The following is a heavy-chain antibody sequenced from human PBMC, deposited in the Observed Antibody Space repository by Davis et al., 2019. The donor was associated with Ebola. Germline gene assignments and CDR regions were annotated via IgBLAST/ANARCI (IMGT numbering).Heavy chain of an antibody. D-gene: IGHD3-22*01. CDR1: GFTFSSYT. J-gene: IGHJ4*02. CDR3: AKGRFDYDSTAYYFDY. Sequence: GESLKISCAASGFTFSSYTMSWVRQAPGKGLEWVSAISGSGGSTYYADSVKGRFTISRDNSKNTLYLQMNSLRAEDTAVYYCAKGRFDYDSTAYYFDYWGQGTLVTVSS. CDR2: ISGSGGST. V-gene: IGHV3-23*01.